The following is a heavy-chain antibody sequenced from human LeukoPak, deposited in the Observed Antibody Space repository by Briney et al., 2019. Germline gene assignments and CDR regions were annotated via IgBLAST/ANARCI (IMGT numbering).Heavy chain of an antibody. CDR1: GFTFEAYT. CDR3: VRETESQRSFDF. Sequence: GGSLRLSCAASGFTFEAYTMHWVRQAPGEGLEWVSLFSWEGGSKYYADSVRGRFTISRDNSKNSLYLQMNSLRSEDSAFYYCVRETESQRSFDFWGQGTLVTVSS. V-gene: IGHV3-43*01. J-gene: IGHJ4*02. CDR2: FSWEGGSK.